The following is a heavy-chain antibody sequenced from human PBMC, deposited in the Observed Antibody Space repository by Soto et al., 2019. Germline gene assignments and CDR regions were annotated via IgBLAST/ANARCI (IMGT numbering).Heavy chain of an antibody. D-gene: IGHD4-17*01. V-gene: IGHV2-5*02. Sequence: SGPTLVKPTQTLTLTCTFSGFSLSTSGVGVGWIRQPPGKALEWLALIYWDDDKRYSPSLKSRLTITKDTSKNQVVLTMTNMDPVDTATYYCAHRLTVTTGGNVGYYFDYWGQGTLVTVSS. J-gene: IGHJ4*02. CDR2: IYWDDDK. CDR1: GFSLSTSGVG. CDR3: AHRLTVTTGGNVGYYFDY.